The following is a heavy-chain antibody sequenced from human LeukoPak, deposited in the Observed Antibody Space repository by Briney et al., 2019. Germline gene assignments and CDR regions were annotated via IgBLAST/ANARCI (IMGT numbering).Heavy chain of an antibody. J-gene: IGHJ5*02. CDR3: ARQFTADLYCSGGTCYSQVGEET. V-gene: IGHV4-61*02. Sequence: SEILSLTCTVSGDSISRCNCYWSWIRQPAGKGLEWIGRLYTSGSTNYNPSLKSRVTISVDTSKNQFSLRLRSVTPPDTAVYYCARQFTADLYCSGGTCYSQVGEETWGQGTLVTVSS. D-gene: IGHD2-15*01. CDR1: GDSISRCNCY. CDR2: LYTSGST.